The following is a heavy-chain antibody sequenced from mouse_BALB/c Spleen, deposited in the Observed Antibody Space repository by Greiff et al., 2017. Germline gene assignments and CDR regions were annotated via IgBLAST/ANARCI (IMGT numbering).Heavy chain of an antibody. D-gene: IGHD2-4*01. CDR1: GFTFSSYA. V-gene: IGHV5-6-5*01. Sequence: EVKVVESGGGLVKPGGSLKLSCAASGFTFSSYAMSWVRQTPEKRLEWVASISSGGSTYYPDSVKGRFTISRDNARNILYLQMSSLRSEDTAMYYCARGLKIYYDYDGEAMDYWGQGTSVTVSS. CDR3: ARGLKIYYDYDGEAMDY. CDR2: ISSGGST. J-gene: IGHJ4*01.